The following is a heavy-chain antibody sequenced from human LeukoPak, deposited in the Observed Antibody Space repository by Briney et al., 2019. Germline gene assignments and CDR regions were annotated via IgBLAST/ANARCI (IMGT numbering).Heavy chain of an antibody. D-gene: IGHD3-10*01. J-gene: IGHJ5*02. V-gene: IGHV4-31*03. CDR2: IYYSGST. CDR3: ARAVRRSWFDP. Sequence: SETLSLTCTVSGGSISSGGYYWSWIRQHPGKGLEWIGYIYYSGSTYYNPSLKSRVTISVDTSKNQSSLKLSSVTAADTAVYYCARAVRRSWFDPWGQGTLVTVSS. CDR1: GGSISSGGYY.